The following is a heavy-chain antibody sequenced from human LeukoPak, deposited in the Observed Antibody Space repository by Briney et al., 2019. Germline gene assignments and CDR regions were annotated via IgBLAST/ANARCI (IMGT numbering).Heavy chain of an antibody. CDR3: ARGGGSGRYWNDAFDI. CDR2: ISSSSSYI. V-gene: IGHV3-21*01. D-gene: IGHD6-19*01. J-gene: IGHJ3*02. Sequence: GGSLRLSCAASGFTFSSYSMNWVRQAPGKGLEWVSSISSSSSYIYYADSVKGRFTISRDNAKNSLYLQMSSLRAEDTAVYYCARGGGSGRYWNDAFDIWGQGTMVTVSS. CDR1: GFTFSSYS.